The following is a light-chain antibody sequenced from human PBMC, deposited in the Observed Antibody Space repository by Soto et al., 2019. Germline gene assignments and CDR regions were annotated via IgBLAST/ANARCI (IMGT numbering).Light chain of an antibody. CDR1: QSVSSN. V-gene: IGKV3-15*01. Sequence: EIVMTQSPATLSVSPGERATLSCRASQSVSSNLAWYQQKPGQAPRLLIYGASTRATGIPARFSGSGSGTEFTLTISSLQSEDFAVYYCQQRSNWSYTFGQGTKLEIK. J-gene: IGKJ2*01. CDR2: GAS. CDR3: QQRSNWSYT.